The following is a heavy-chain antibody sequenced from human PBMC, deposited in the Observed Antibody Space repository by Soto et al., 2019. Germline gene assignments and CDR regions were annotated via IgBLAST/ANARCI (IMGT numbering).Heavy chain of an antibody. CDR1: GGSFSGYY. Sequence: SETLSLTCAVYGGSFSGYYWSWIRQSPGKGLEWIGEINHSGSTNYNPSPKSRVTISVDTSKNQFSLKLSSVTAADTAVYYCARDRIEPVKDFWSGYSINYGMDVWGQGTTVTVS. CDR3: ARDRIEPVKDFWSGYSINYGMDV. D-gene: IGHD3-3*01. CDR2: INHSGST. V-gene: IGHV4-34*09. J-gene: IGHJ6*02.